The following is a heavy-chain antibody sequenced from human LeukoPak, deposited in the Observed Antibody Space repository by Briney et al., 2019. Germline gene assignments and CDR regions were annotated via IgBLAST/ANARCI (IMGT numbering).Heavy chain of an antibody. J-gene: IGHJ3*02. Sequence: GASVKVSCKASGYTFTSYGISWVRQAPGQGLEWMGWISAYNDNTNYAQKLQGRVTMTTDTSTSTAYMELRSLRSDDTAVYYCAGRYCSGGSCYRAFDIWGQGTMVTVSS. V-gene: IGHV1-18*01. CDR1: GYTFTSYG. CDR3: AGRYCSGGSCYRAFDI. D-gene: IGHD2-15*01. CDR2: ISAYNDNT.